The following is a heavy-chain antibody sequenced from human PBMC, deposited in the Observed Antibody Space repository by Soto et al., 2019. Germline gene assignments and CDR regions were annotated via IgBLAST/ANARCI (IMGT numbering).Heavy chain of an antibody. V-gene: IGHV4-30-4*01. CDR1: GGSISSIDYF. Sequence: SETLSLTCSVSGGSISSIDYFWSWIRQPPGKGLEWIGFIYHTGTTYYNPPLRSRVTISIDTSKSQFSMKLNSVTAADTAVYYCARVMAAMQNWLDPWGQGTLVTSPQ. CDR2: IYHTGTT. CDR3: ARVMAAMQNWLDP. D-gene: IGHD2-2*01. J-gene: IGHJ5*02.